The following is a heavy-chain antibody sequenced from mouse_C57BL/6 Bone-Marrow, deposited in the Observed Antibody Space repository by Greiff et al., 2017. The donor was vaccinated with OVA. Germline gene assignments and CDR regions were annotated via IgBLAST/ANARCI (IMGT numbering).Heavy chain of an antibody. V-gene: IGHV1-82*01. Sequence: QVQLQQSGPELVKPGASVKISCKASGYAFSSSWMNWVKQRPGKGLEWIGRIYPGDGDTNYNGKLKGKATLTADKSSSTAYMQLSSLTSEDSAVYFCARKDYYYGSSYVGYYAMDYWGQGTSVTVSS. CDR3: ARKDYYYGSSYVGYYAMDY. CDR1: GYAFSSSW. J-gene: IGHJ4*01. D-gene: IGHD1-1*01. CDR2: IYPGDGDT.